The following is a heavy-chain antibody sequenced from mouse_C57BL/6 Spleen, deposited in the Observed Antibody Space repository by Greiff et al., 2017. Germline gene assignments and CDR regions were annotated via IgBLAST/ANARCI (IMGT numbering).Heavy chain of an antibody. V-gene: IGHV1-26*01. CDR2: INPNHGGT. J-gene: IGHJ2*01. CDR3: ARWGSD. Sequence: VQLQQSGPELVKPGASVKISCKASGYTFTDYYMTWVKQSHGKSLEWIGDINPNHGGTSYNQKFKGKATLTVDKSSSTAYMELRSLTYEDSAVYYCARWGSDWGQGTTLTVSS. CDR1: GYTFTDYY.